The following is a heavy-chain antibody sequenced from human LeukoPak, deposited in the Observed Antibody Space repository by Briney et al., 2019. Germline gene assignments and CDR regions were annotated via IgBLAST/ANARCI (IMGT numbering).Heavy chain of an antibody. CDR1: GFTFSDYY. Sequence: PGGSLRLSCAASGFTFSDYYMTWIRQAPGKGLEWVSYISNSGGTIYYTDSVKGRFTISRDNAKNSLYLQMNSLRAEDTAVYYCASFGEYYGSGSYSPYYYGMDVWGQGTTVTVSS. V-gene: IGHV3-11*01. CDR3: ASFGEYYGSGSYSPYYYGMDV. CDR2: ISNSGGTI. D-gene: IGHD3-10*01. J-gene: IGHJ6*02.